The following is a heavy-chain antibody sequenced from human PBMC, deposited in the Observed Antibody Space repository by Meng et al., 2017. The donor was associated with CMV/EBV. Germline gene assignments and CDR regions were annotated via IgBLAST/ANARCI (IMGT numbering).Heavy chain of an antibody. J-gene: IGHJ6*02. V-gene: IGHV4-38-2*02. CDR1: GYSISSGYY. D-gene: IGHD5-18*01. CDR2: IYYSGST. CDR3: AREGYSYGDYYYGMDV. Sequence: ESLKISCTVSGYSISSGYYWGWIRQPPGKGLEWIGSIYYSGSTYYTPSLKSRVTISVDTSKNQFSLKLSPVTAADTAVYYCAREGYSYGDYYYGMDVWGQGTTVTVSS.